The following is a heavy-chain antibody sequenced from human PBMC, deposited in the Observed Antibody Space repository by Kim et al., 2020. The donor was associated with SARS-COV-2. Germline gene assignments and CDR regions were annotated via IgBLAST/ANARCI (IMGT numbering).Heavy chain of an antibody. J-gene: IGHJ5*02. CDR3: ARELRIGATATHSWFDR. CDR1: GYTFTSYA. V-gene: IGHV1-3*01. CDR2: ISAGSGYT. Sequence: ASVKVSCKASGYTFTSYAVHWVRQAPGQRLEWMGWISAGSGYTRYSQKFQGRVTITRDTSASTTYMELSSLRSEDTAVYYCARELRIGATATHSWFDRWG. D-gene: IGHD2-15*01.